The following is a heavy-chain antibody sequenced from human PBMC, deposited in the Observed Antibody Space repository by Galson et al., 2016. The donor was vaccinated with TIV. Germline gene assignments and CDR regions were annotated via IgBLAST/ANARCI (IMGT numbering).Heavy chain of an antibody. J-gene: IGHJ5*02. Sequence: SVKVSCKASGGTFNSYGTSWVRQAPGQGLQWMGGIIPVFGTTKYSQDFRGRVAVTADESTGTAYMELSGLRFYDTAVYFCARSRGYSYGYVDPWGQGTLVTVSA. D-gene: IGHD5-18*01. CDR1: GGTFNSYG. CDR2: IIPVFGTT. V-gene: IGHV1-69*13. CDR3: ARSRGYSYGYVDP.